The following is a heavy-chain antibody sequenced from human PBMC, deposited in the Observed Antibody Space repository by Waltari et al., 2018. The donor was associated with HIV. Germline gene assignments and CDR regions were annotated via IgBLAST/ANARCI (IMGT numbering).Heavy chain of an antibody. Sequence: QVQLVQSGAEVKKPGASVKVSCKGSEYTFTNYDINWVRKATGQGLEWRGWMNPNSGNTGYVQKFQGRVSMTRDTSTGVAYLELSSLTSEDTAVYCGARGHQVVGLYHHGMDVWGQGTTVTVSS. CDR2: MNPNSGNT. D-gene: IGHD2-15*01. V-gene: IGHV1-8*01. CDR3: ARGHQVVGLYHHGMDV. CDR1: EYTFTNYD. J-gene: IGHJ6*02.